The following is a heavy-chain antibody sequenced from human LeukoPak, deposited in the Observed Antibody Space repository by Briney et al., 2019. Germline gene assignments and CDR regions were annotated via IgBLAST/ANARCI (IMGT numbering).Heavy chain of an antibody. CDR3: SRGYSGTYRSDY. CDR2: INPDGSTT. V-gene: IGHV3-74*01. D-gene: IGHD1-26*01. Sequence: GGSLRLSCAASGFTFSGYWMHWVRQVPGAGRVWVSRINPDGSTTTYAHSAKGRFSISRDSGQVTLYLQMDTQRGEDTALCYCSRGYSGTYRSDYWGQGTLVTVSS. J-gene: IGHJ4*02. CDR1: GFTFSGYW.